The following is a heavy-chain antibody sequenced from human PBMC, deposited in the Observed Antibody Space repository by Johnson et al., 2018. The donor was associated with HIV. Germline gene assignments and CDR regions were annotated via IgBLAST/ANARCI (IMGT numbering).Heavy chain of an antibody. V-gene: IGHV3-33*08. Sequence: QVQLVESGGGLVRPGGSLRLSCAASGFTFSNYGMHWVRQTPGKGLEWVAVIWYDGSNKYYADSVKGRFTISRDNSENTLYLQLNSLKAEDTAVYYCASLSDDAFDCWGQGTMVIVSS. CDR1: GFTFSNYG. CDR2: IWYDGSNK. CDR3: ASLSDDAFDC. J-gene: IGHJ3*01.